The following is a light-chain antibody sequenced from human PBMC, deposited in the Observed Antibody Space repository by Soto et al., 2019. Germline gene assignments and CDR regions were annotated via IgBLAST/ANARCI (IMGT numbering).Light chain of an antibody. Sequence: EIVWTQSPGTLSLSPGEMATLSCRASQSVIYLAWYQQKPGQAPRLLFYGASNRATGIAGRFSGSGSGTDLPLSISRMEPQDAAVYCCLQKGIVPCTFGQGTKVEIK. V-gene: IGKV3-20*01. CDR2: GAS. CDR3: LQKGIVPCT. J-gene: IGKJ1*01. CDR1: QSVIY.